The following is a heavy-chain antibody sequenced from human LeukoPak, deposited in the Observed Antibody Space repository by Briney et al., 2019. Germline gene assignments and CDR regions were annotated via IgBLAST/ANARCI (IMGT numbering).Heavy chain of an antibody. CDR2: IIPIFRTA. D-gene: IGHD3-22*01. Sequence: SAKVSCKASGGTFSSYAISWVRQAPGQGLEWMGGIIPIFRTANYAQKFQGRLTITTDESTSTAYMELSSLRSESTLVYYCAVESLGDSSGYRQGFDYWGQGTMVTVSS. V-gene: IGHV1-69*05. CDR3: AVESLGDSSGYRQGFDY. J-gene: IGHJ4*02. CDR1: GGTFSSYA.